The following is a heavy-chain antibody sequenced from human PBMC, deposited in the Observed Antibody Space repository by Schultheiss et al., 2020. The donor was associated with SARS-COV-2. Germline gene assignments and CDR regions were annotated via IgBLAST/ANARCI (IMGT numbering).Heavy chain of an antibody. CDR2: IDWDDDK. J-gene: IGHJ6*02. CDR1: GFSLSTSGMR. V-gene: IGHV2-70*04. CDR3: ARIPFYYGSGRLNISLNYYYYYGMDV. Sequence: SGPTLVKPTQTLTLTCTFSGFSLSTSGMRVSWIRQPPGKALEWLARIDWDDDKFYTTSLKTRLTISKDTSKNQVVLTMTNMDPVDTATYYCARIPFYYGSGRLNISLNYYYYYGMDVWGQGTTVTVSS. D-gene: IGHD3-10*01.